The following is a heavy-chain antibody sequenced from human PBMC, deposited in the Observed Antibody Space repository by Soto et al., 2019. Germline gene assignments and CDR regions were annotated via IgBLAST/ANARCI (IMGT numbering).Heavy chain of an antibody. V-gene: IGHV1-2*02. CDR2: INPNSGGT. CDR3: AKGLAGHYYGMDV. J-gene: IGHJ6*02. CDR1: GYTFTGYY. Sequence: ASVKVSCKASGYTFTGYYMHWVRQAPGQGLEWMGWINPNSGGTNYPQTFQGRFTMTRDTSISTAYMELSRLRSDDTAVYYCAKGLAGHYYGMDVWGQGTTVTVSS.